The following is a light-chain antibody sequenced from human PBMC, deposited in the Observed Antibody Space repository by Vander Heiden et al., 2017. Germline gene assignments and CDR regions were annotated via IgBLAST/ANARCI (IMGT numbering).Light chain of an antibody. CDR3: QKYNSTPPWT. Sequence: DIQMTQSPSPLSASVGDRVTITCRANQGISNYLAWYQQKPGKGPKLLIYAASTLQSGVPSRFSGSGCGTDFTLTISSRQPEDVAPYYCQKYNSTPPWTFGQGTKVEIK. J-gene: IGKJ1*01. CDR2: AAS. CDR1: QGISNY. V-gene: IGKV1-27*01.